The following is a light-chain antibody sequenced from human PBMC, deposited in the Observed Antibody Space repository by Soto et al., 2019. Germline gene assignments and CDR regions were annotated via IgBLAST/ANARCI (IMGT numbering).Light chain of an antibody. CDR1: QSDGIN. J-gene: IGKJ5*01. CDR3: QTYDSWPL. CDR2: GAS. V-gene: IGKV3-15*01. Sequence: EIVMTQSPATLSVSPGGRATLSSRASQSDGINLAWYQPKPGQAPRAVVYGASTTATGIPARLSASGSGTVFTLTISGLQSEYSAVYYCQTYDSWPLFGQGTRLEIK.